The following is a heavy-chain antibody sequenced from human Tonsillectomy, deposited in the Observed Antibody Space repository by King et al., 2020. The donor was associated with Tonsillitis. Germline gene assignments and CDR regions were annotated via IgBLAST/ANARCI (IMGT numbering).Heavy chain of an antibody. CDR2: ISYDGSNK. V-gene: IGHV3-33*05. D-gene: IGHD3-22*01. CDR1: GFTFSGYG. CDR3: TKGDDSSGYYWSFVY. Sequence: VQLVESGGGVVQPGRSLRLSCAASGFTFSGYGMHWVRQAPGKGLEWVAVISYDGSNKYYADSLKGRFTISRDNSKNTLFLRMNSLRAEDTAVYYCTKGDDSSGYYWSFVYWGQGTLVTVSS. J-gene: IGHJ4*02.